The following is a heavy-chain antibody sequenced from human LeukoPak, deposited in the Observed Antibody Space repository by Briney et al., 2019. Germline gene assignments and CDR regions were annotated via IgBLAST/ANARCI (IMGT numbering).Heavy chain of an antibody. D-gene: IGHD3-22*01. Sequence: GGSLRLSCVASGFTFSRYWMHWVRQAPGKGLVWVSRINSDGRSTNYADSVKGRFSISRDNAENTLYLQMNSLRVEDTAVYYCVKEEYFDNSGYYGPGYYYYMDVWGKGTMVTISS. CDR3: VKEEYFDNSGYYGPGYYYYMDV. J-gene: IGHJ6*03. CDR2: INSDGRST. CDR1: GFTFSRYW. V-gene: IGHV3-74*01.